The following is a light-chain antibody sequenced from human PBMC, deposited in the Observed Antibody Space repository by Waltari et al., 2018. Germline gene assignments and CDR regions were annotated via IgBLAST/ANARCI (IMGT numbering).Light chain of an antibody. V-gene: IGKV2-30*02. CDR1: QGLVHSNGNTY. CDR3: GQGTHLPYT. Sequence: VVMTQSPLSLPITPGQPASISCRSSQGLVHSNGNTYLSWYQQKPGQPSRRLIYEVSNQDSGVPDRFSGSGAGTDFTLKISRVEAEDVGVYYCGQGTHLPYTFGQGTKVEIK. J-gene: IGKJ2*01. CDR2: EVS.